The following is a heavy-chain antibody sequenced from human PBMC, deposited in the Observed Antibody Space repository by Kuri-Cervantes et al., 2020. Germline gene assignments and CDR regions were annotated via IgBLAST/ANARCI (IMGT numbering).Heavy chain of an antibody. CDR1: GFTFSSYS. J-gene: IGHJ6*02. CDR3: ARDRWNDLYYYGMDV. V-gene: IGHV3-48*02. D-gene: IGHD1-1*01. CDR2: ISSRSSTI. Sequence: GESLKISCAASGFTFSSYSMNWVRQAPGKGLEWVSYISSRSSTIYYADSVKGRFTISRDNAKNSLYLQMNSLRDEDTAVYYCARDRWNDLYYYGMDVWGQGTTVTVSS.